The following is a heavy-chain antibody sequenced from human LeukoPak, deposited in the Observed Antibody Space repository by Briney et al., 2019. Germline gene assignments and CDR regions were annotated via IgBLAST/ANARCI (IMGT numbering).Heavy chain of an antibody. V-gene: IGHV3-21*01. Sequence: GGSLRLSCAASGFTFSSYSMNWVRQAPGKGLEWVSSISSSSSYIYYADPVKGRFTISRDNAKNSLYLQMNSLRAEDTAVYYCATYGSYGEVDYWGQGTLVTVSS. CDR2: ISSSSSYI. D-gene: IGHD1-26*01. CDR3: ATYGSYGEVDY. J-gene: IGHJ4*02. CDR1: GFTFSSYS.